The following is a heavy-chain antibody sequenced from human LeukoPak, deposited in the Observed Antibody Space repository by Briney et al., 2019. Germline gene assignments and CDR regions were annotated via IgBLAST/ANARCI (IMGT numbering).Heavy chain of an antibody. D-gene: IGHD6-19*01. CDR3: ARHEVDSSGPLDY. V-gene: IGHV4-59*08. J-gene: IGHJ4*02. Sequence: PSETLSLTCTVSGDSISSYYWNWIRQPPGKGLEWIGYIYYSGSTNYNPSLKSRVTISVDTSKNQFSLKLSSVTAADTAVYYCARHEVDSSGPLDYWGQGTLVTVSS. CDR1: GDSISSYY. CDR2: IYYSGST.